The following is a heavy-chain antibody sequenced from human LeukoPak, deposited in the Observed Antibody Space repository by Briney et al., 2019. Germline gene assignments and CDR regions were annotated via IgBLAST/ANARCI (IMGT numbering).Heavy chain of an antibody. Sequence: RTSETLSLTCAVYGGSFSGYYWSWIRQPPGKGLEWIGEINHSGSTNYNPSLKSRVTISVDTSKNQFSLKLSSVTAADTAVYFCARGANNWFDPWGQGTLVTVSS. CDR3: ARGANNWFDP. CDR1: GGSFSGYY. V-gene: IGHV4-34*01. J-gene: IGHJ5*02. CDR2: INHSGST.